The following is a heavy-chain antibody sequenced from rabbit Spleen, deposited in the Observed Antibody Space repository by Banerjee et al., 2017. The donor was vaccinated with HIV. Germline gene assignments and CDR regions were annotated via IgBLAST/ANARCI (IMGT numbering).Heavy chain of an antibody. CDR3: ARGSAAMTMVITGYYLNL. V-gene: IGHV1S40*01. CDR1: GFSFSSSYY. D-gene: IGHD2-1*01. Sequence: VESGGGLVKPGASLTLTCTASGFSFSSSYYMCWVRQAPGKGLESIACIYADSSGSTYYASWAKGRFTISKTSSTTVTLEMTSLTAADTATYFCARGSAAMTMVITGYYLNLWGQGTLVTVS. J-gene: IGHJ4*01. CDR2: IYADSSGST.